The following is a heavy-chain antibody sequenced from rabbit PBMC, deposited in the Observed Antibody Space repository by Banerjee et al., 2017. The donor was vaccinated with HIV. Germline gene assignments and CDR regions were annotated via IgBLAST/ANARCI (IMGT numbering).Heavy chain of an antibody. Sequence: QSVEESGGDLVKPGGSLTLTCKASGFDLSSYYYMCWVRQAPGEGLEWIGCIYTGSGNAYYANWAKGRFTMSKASSTTVTLQMTSLTAADTATYFCARGGYANADYGYVPYYFYLWGQGTLVTVS. CDR3: ARGGYANADYGYVPYYFYL. V-gene: IGHV1S40*01. CDR2: IYTGSGNA. CDR1: GFDLSSYYY. D-gene: IGHD6-1*01. J-gene: IGHJ4*01.